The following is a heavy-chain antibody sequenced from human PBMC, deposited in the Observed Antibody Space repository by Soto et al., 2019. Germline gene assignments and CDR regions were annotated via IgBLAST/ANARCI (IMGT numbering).Heavy chain of an antibody. J-gene: IGHJ4*02. V-gene: IGHV4-39*01. CDR3: ARHVEWEIFYYFEH. D-gene: IGHD1-26*01. Sequence: SETLSLTCTVSGASISSTSSFWGWVRQSPGKGLEWIGSFFYNKNTYYNPSLKSRVTISVDTSKMQFSLNLTSVTAADTAVYYCARHVEWEIFYYFEHWGQGTPVTVSS. CDR2: FFYNKNT. CDR1: GASISSTSSF.